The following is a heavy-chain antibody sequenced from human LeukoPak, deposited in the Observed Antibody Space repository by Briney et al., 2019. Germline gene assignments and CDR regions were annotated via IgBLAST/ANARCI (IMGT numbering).Heavy chain of an antibody. V-gene: IGHV3-53*01. CDR3: AKERGYYGSGSSGY. CDR2: IYSGGST. J-gene: IGHJ4*02. D-gene: IGHD3-10*01. CDR1: GFTVSSNY. Sequence: GGSLRLSCAASGFTVSSNYMSWVRQAPGKGLEWVSVIYSGGSTYYADSVKGRFTISRDNSKNTLYLQMNSLRAEDTAVYYCAKERGYYGSGSSGYWGQGTLVTVSS.